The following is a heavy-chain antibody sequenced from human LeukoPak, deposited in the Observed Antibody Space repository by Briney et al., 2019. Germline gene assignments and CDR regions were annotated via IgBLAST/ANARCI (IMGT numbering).Heavy chain of an antibody. CDR1: GYTFTGYY. CDR2: INPNSGGT. V-gene: IGHV1-2*04. Sequence: ASVKVSCKAPGYTFTGYYMHWVRQAPGQGLEWMGWINPNSGGTNYAQKFQGWVTMTRDTSISTAYMELSRLRSDDSAAYYCAREIPAAGAFDYWGQGTLVTVSS. J-gene: IGHJ4*02. CDR3: AREIPAAGAFDY. D-gene: IGHD6-13*01.